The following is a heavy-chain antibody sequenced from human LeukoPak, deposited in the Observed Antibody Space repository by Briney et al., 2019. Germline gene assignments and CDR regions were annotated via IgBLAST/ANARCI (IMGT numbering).Heavy chain of an antibody. CDR1: GFTFSSYS. CDR3: ARETYSGSYCGWGAFDV. Sequence: GGSLRLSCAASGFTFSSYSMIWVRQSPGKGLEWVSSISDSSTYIYYADSAKGRFTISRDNAKNSLFLQMNSLRAEDSAVYYCARETYSGSYCGWGAFDVWGQGTMVTVSS. CDR2: ISDSSTYI. J-gene: IGHJ3*01. D-gene: IGHD1-26*01. V-gene: IGHV3-21*01.